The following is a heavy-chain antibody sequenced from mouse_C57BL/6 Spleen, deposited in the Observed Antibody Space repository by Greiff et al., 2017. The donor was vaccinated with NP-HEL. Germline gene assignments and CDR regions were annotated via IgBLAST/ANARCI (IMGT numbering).Heavy chain of an antibody. CDR2: IHPNSGST. J-gene: IGHJ2*01. CDR3: ARSPSSYYGSRPYYFDY. D-gene: IGHD1-1*01. V-gene: IGHV1-64*01. Sequence: VKLMESGAELVKPGASVKLSCKASGYTFTSYWMHWVKQRPGQGLEWIGMIHPNSGSTNYNEKFKSKATLTVDKSSSTAYMQLSSLTSEDSAVYYCARSPSSYYGSRPYYFDYWGQGTTLTVSS. CDR1: GYTFTSYW.